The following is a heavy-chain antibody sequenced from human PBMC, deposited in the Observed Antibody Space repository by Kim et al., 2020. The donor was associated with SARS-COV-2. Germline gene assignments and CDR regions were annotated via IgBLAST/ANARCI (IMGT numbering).Heavy chain of an antibody. V-gene: IGHV4-39*07. CDR3: ARGHGSDTIRDY. D-gene: IGHD3-10*01. J-gene: IGHJ4*02. CDR2: IYYSGST. Sequence: SETLSLTCTVSGGSISSSSYYWGWIRQPPGKGLEWIGSIYYSGSTYYNPSLKSRVTISVDTSKNQFSLKLSSVTAAYTAVYYCARGHGSDTIRDYWGQGTLVTVSS. CDR1: GGSISSSSYY.